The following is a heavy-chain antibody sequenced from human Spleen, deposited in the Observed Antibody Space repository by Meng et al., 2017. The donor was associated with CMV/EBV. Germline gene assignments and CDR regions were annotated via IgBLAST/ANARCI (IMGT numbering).Heavy chain of an antibody. Sequence: GESLKITCAASGFIFASSEMHWARQTPEKGLDWIGCISDSGRDIYYADSVRGRFIVSRDNDKNSLYLQMDNLRFEDTAVYYGVRGWPVDWGQGTLVTVSS. CDR3: VRGWPVD. CDR1: GFIFASSE. J-gene: IGHJ4*02. V-gene: IGHV3-48*03. CDR2: ISDSGRDI.